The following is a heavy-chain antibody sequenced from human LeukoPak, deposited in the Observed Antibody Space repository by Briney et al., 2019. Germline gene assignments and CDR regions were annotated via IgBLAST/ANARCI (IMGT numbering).Heavy chain of an antibody. V-gene: IGHV7-4-1*02. CDR3: ARDRRSPGKGLLRFLDGRHYYFDY. D-gene: IGHD3-3*01. Sequence: ASVKVSCKASGYTFTSYAMNWVRQAPGQGLEWRGWINTNTGNPTYAQGFTGRFVFSLDTSVSTAYLQISSLKAEDTAVYYCARDRRSPGKGLLRFLDGRHYYFDYWGQGTLVTVSS. J-gene: IGHJ4*02. CDR1: GYTFTSYA. CDR2: INTNTGNP.